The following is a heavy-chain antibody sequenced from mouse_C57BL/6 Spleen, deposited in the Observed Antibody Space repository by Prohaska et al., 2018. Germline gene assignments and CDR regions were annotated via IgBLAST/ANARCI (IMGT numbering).Heavy chain of an antibody. D-gene: IGHD2-5*01. CDR1: GYTFTSYW. Sequence: QVQLQQPGAELVKPGASVKLSCKAPGYTFTSYWMQWAKQRPGQGLEWIGEIDPSDSYTNYKQKLKGKATLTVDTASSTSYRKLSSLTSEDSAVYYCARPGSNYYAMDNCVHGPSVIASS. V-gene: IGHV1-50*01. CDR3: ARPGSNYYAMDN. J-gene: IGHJ4*01. CDR2: IDPSDSYT.